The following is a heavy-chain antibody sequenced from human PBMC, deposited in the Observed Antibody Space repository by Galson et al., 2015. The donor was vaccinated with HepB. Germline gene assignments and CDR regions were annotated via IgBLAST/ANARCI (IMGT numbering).Heavy chain of an antibody. J-gene: IGHJ4*02. CDR3: ATIGLWSGYDY. V-gene: IGHV1-8*01. CDR2: MNPNSNNT. D-gene: IGHD3-3*01. Sequence: SCKASGYTFTSHDINWVRQATGQGLEWMGWMNPNSNNTGYAQKFQGRVTMTRNTSISTAYMELSSLRSEDTAVYYCATIGLWSGYDYWGQGTLVTVSS. CDR1: GYTFTSHD.